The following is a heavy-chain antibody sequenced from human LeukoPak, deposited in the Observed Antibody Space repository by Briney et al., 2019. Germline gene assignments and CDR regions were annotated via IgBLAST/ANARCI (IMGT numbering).Heavy chain of an antibody. Sequence: VASVKVSCKASGGTFSSYAISWVRQAPGQGLEWMGRIIPILGIANYAQKFQGRVTITADKSTSTAYMELSSLRSEDTAVYYCARSLSGGRVGATGGWDYYYYYGMDVWGQGTTVTVSS. CDR2: IIPILGIA. CDR1: GGTFSSYA. D-gene: IGHD1-26*01. CDR3: ARSLSGGRVGATGGWDYYYYYGMDV. V-gene: IGHV1-69*04. J-gene: IGHJ6*02.